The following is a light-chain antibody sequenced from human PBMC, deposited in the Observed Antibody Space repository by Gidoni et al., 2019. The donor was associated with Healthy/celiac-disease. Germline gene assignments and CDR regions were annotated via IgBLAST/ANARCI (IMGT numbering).Light chain of an antibody. Sequence: DIQMTLSRSTLSASVCDRVTITCRASQSISSWLACYQQKPGKAPKLLIYDASSLESGVPSRFSGSGSGTEFTLTISSLQPDEFATYYCQQYNRYPLAFGPGTKVEIK. CDR2: DAS. CDR3: QQYNRYPLA. CDR1: QSISSW. J-gene: IGKJ3*01. V-gene: IGKV1-5*01.